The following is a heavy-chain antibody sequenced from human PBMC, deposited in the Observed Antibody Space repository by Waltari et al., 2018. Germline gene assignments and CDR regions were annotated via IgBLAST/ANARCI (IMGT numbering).Heavy chain of an antibody. CDR3: ARGGGAAAAHYGMDV. J-gene: IGHJ6*02. V-gene: IGHV1-3*01. CDR2: INAGNSNT. D-gene: IGHD6-13*01. Sequence: QVQLVQSGAEVKKPGASVKVSCKASGYTFTSYAMHWVRQAPGPRLEWMGWINAGNSNTKYSQKFQGRVTITRDTSASTAYMELSSLGSEDTAVYYCARGGGAAAAHYGMDVWGQGTTVTGSS. CDR1: GYTFTSYA.